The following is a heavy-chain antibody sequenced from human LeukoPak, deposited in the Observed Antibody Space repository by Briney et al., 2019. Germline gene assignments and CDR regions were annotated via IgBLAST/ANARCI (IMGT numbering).Heavy chain of an antibody. Sequence: ASVKVSCKASGYTFTSYAMHWVRQAPGQRLEWMGWINAGNGNTKYSQEFQGRVTITRDTSASTAYMELSSLRSEDMAVYYCARGGAARRYYYYVDVWGKGTTVTVSS. CDR3: ARGGAARRYYYYVDV. CDR1: GYTFTSYA. CDR2: INAGNGNT. D-gene: IGHD6-6*01. V-gene: IGHV1-3*03. J-gene: IGHJ6*03.